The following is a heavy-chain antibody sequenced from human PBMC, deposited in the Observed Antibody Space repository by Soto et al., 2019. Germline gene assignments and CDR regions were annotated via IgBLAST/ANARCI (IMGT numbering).Heavy chain of an antibody. CDR1: GFTFSSYD. V-gene: IGHV3-30*18. Sequence: QVQLVESGGGVVQPGRSLRLSCAASGFTFSSYDMYWVRQAPGKRLEWVAVISYDGSNKYYADSVKGRFTISRDNSKNTLYLQMNSLRAEDTAVYYCAKEYSGYDHFDYWGQGTLVTVSS. D-gene: IGHD5-12*01. CDR2: ISYDGSNK. J-gene: IGHJ4*02. CDR3: AKEYSGYDHFDY.